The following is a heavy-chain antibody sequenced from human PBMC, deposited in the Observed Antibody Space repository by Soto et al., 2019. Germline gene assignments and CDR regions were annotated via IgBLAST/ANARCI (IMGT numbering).Heavy chain of an antibody. D-gene: IGHD3-3*01. V-gene: IGHV3-30*18. CDR1: GFTFSSYV. CDR2: ISYDGSNK. J-gene: IGHJ4*02. Sequence: GGSLRLSCAASGFTFSSYVMHWVRQAPGKGLEWVAVISYDGSNKYYADSVKGRFTISRDNSKNTLYLQMNSLRAEDTAVYYCAKDQYYDFWSGSRICDYWGQGTLVTV. CDR3: AKDQYYDFWSGSRICDY.